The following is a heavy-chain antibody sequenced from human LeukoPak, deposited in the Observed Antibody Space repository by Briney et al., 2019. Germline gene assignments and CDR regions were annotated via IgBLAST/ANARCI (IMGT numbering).Heavy chain of an antibody. J-gene: IGHJ6*03. CDR1: GGSISSYY. V-gene: IGHV4-59*01. Sequence: PSETLSLTCTVSGGSISSYYWSWIRQPPGKGLEWIGYIYYSGSTNYNPSLKSRVTISVDTSKNQFSLKLSSVTAADTAVYYCARKYYMDVWGEGTTVTVSS. CDR3: ARKYYMDV. CDR2: IYYSGST.